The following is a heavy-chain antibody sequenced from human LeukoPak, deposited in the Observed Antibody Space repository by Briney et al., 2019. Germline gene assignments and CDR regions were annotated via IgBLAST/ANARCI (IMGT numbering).Heavy chain of an antibody. CDR2: ISGSGGST. J-gene: IGHJ4*02. CDR1: GFTVSSNS. CDR3: AKEGRGSGSSNPIDY. D-gene: IGHD3-10*01. Sequence: RPGGSLRLSCTGSGFTVSSNSMSWVRQAPGKGLEWVSAISGSGGSTYYADSVKGRFTISRDNSKNTLYLQMNSLRAEDTAVYYCAKEGRGSGSSNPIDYWGQGTLVTVSS. V-gene: IGHV3-23*01.